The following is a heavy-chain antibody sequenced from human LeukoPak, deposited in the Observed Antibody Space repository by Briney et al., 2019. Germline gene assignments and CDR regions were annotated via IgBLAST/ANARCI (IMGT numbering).Heavy chain of an antibody. D-gene: IGHD3-10*01. CDR2: ISAYNGNT. V-gene: IGHV1-18*01. Sequence: ASVKVSCKASGYTFTSYGISWVRQAPGQGLEWMGWISAYNGNTNYAQKLQGRVTMTTDTSTSTAYMELRSLRSDDTAVYYCARDWSYGSGSYDYYYMDVWGKGTTVTVSS. J-gene: IGHJ6*03. CDR1: GYTFTSYG. CDR3: ARDWSYGSGSYDYYYMDV.